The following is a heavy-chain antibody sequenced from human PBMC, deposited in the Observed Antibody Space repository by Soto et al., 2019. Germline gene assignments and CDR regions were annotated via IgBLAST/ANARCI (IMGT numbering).Heavy chain of an antibody. J-gene: IGHJ4*02. CDR2: INPIVSMS. Sequence: QVQLVQSGTEVKKPGSSVKVSCKASGDTFSFYTINWVRQAPGLGLEWVGRINPIVSMSNYAQKFQGRVSMTADKSTTTAYMELRSLISADTAMYFCAASYGSGYRAFDYWGQGALVIVSS. CDR1: GDTFSFYT. V-gene: IGHV1-69*02. D-gene: IGHD3-10*01. CDR3: AASYGSGYRAFDY.